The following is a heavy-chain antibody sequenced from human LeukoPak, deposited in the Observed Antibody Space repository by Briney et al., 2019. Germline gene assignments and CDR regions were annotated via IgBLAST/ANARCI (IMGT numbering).Heavy chain of an antibody. D-gene: IGHD2-8*01. CDR2: INPNSGGT. CDR3: ARAPPYCTNGVCYFYYGMDV. Sequence: ASVTVSCKASGYTFTGYYMHWVRQAPGQGLEWMGWINPNSGGTNYAQKFQGRVTMTRDTSISTAYMELSRLRSDDTAVYYCARAPPYCTNGVCYFYYGMDVWGQGTTVTVSS. CDR1: GYTFTGYY. V-gene: IGHV1-2*02. J-gene: IGHJ6*02.